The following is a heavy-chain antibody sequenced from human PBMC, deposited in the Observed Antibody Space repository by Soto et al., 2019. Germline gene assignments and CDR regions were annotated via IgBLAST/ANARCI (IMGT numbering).Heavy chain of an antibody. CDR1: GYTFTSYA. CDR2: ISGYNGNT. D-gene: IGHD4-17*01. Sequence: QVQLVQSGAEVKKPGASVKVSCKASGYTFTSYAITWVRQAPGQGLEWMGWISGYNGNTNYAQKLQGRVTMTTDTPTRIVYMELRSLRSDDTAVYYCARGGTNDYGDRVPFDYWGQGTLVTVSS. J-gene: IGHJ4*02. CDR3: ARGGTNDYGDRVPFDY. V-gene: IGHV1-18*01.